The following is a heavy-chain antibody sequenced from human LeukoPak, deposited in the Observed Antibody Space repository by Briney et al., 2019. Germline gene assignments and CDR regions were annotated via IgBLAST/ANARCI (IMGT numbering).Heavy chain of an antibody. D-gene: IGHD2-21*02. J-gene: IGHJ4*02. Sequence: GGSLRLSCAASGFTFSSYGTSWVRQAPGKGLEWVSAISGSGGSTDYADSVKGRFTISRDNSKNTLYLQMNSLRPEDTAVYYCAKSIMGGTYYSFDYWGQGTLVSVSS. CDR1: GFTFSSYG. CDR3: AKSIMGGTYYSFDY. V-gene: IGHV3-23*01. CDR2: ISGSGGST.